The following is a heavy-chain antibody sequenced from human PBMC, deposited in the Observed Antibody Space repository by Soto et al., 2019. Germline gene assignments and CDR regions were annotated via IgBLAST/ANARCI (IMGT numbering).Heavy chain of an antibody. CDR1: GYTFTSYG. Sequence: ASVKVSCKASGYTFTSYGISWVRQAPGQGLEWMGWISAYNGNTNYAQKLQGRVTMTTDTSTSTAYMKLRSLRSDDTAVYYCARVLREYNWFDPWGQGTLVTVSS. D-gene: IGHD3-10*01. CDR2: ISAYNGNT. J-gene: IGHJ5*02. CDR3: ARVLREYNWFDP. V-gene: IGHV1-18*01.